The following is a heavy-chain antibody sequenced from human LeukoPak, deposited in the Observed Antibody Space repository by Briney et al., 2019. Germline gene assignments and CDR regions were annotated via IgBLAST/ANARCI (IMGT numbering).Heavy chain of an antibody. CDR1: GFTLSNYW. Sequence: GESLKISCAASGFTLSNYWMHWVRQGPGKGLVWVSRVSNDGSSTAYADSVRGRFTISRDNAKNTLYPQMNSLRAEDTAVYYCVGAAADTTPRPWGQGTLVTVSS. CDR2: VSNDGSST. CDR3: VGAAADTTPRP. V-gene: IGHV3-74*01. D-gene: IGHD6-13*01. J-gene: IGHJ4*02.